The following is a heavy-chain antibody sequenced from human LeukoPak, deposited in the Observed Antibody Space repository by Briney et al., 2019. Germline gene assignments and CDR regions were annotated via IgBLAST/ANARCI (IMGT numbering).Heavy chain of an antibody. CDR3: ARQYASAGYVSDD. J-gene: IGHJ4*02. CDR1: GGTSNTYS. CDR2: IIPIIGTV. D-gene: IGHD5-12*01. Sequence: ASVKVSCKVSGGTSNTYSISWVRQDPGQGLEWVGNIIPIIGTVNYAQKFQGRVTFTADKSTSKAYMELSTLTSEDSSMYYCARQYASAGYVSDDGGQGTLVTV. V-gene: IGHV1-69*08.